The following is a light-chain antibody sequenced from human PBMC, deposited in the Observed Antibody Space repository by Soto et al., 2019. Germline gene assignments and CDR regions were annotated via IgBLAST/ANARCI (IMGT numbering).Light chain of an antibody. CDR2: DAS. CDR3: QQRSYWPRT. V-gene: IGKV3-11*01. CDR1: QSVSSY. J-gene: IGKJ2*01. Sequence: EIVLTQSPATLSLSPGERATLSCRASQSVSSYLAWYQQKPGQAPRLLIYDASNRATGIPARFSGSGSGTDFTLTVNSLEPEDVAVYYCQQRSYWPRTFGQGTKLEIK.